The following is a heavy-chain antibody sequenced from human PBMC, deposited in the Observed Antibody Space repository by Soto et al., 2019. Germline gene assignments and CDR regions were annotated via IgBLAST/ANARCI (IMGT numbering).Heavy chain of an antibody. J-gene: IGHJ4*02. D-gene: IGHD2-8*02. V-gene: IGHV4-34*01. CDR1: GGSFSGYY. CDR3: ARDKITGLFDY. Sequence: QVKLQQWGAGLLKPSETLSLTCAVSGGSFSGYYWTWIRQHPGTGLEWIGDINHSGSTNYNPSLKCRVTISVDTSNNQFYLKLASVAAADTAVYYCARDKITGLFDYWGQGTLVTVSS. CDR2: INHSGST.